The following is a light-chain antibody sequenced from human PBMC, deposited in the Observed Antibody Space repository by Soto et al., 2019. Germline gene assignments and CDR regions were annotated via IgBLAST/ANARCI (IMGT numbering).Light chain of an antibody. J-gene: IGLJ1*01. CDR2: ADS. CDR1: ISNIGTNS. V-gene: IGLV1-44*01. Sequence: QSVLTQPPSASGTPGQRVTISCSGDISNIGTNSVHWYQHLPGTAPKLVIYADSQRPSGVPDRFSGSKSGTSASLAISGLQSQDDADYLCAACDDNLNGPLFGTGTKLTVL. CDR3: AACDDNLNGPL.